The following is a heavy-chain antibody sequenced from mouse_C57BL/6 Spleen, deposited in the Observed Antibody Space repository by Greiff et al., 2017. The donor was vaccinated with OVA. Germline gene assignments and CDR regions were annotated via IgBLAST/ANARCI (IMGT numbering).Heavy chain of an antibody. CDR1: GFTFTDYY. CDR3: AICPLYYDPYYYAMDY. V-gene: IGHV7-3*01. Sequence: EVQRVESGGGLVQPGGSLSLSCAASGFTFTDYYMSWVRQPPGKALEWLGFIRNKANGYTTEYSASVKGRFTISRDNSQSILYLQMNALRAEDSATYYCAICPLYYDPYYYAMDYWGQGTSVTVSS. D-gene: IGHD2-4*01. CDR2: IRNKANGYTT. J-gene: IGHJ4*01.